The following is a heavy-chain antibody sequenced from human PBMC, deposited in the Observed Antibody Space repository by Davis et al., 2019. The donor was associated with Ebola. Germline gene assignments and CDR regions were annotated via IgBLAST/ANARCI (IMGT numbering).Heavy chain of an antibody. CDR1: RYTFPTYW. D-gene: IGHD3-3*02. CDR3: AGRGGWSGAFLDY. Sequence: KVPCQGSRYTFPTYWIGWLRPIPGKGLEWMGIIYPGDSDTRYSPAFQGQVTISADNSISTAYLQWSSLKASDTAMYYCAGRGGWSGAFLDYWGQGTLVTVSS. J-gene: IGHJ4*02. V-gene: IGHV5-51*01. CDR2: IYPGDSDT.